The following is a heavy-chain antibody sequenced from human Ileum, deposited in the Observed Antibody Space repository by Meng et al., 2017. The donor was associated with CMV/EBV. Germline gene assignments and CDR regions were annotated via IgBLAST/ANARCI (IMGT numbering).Heavy chain of an antibody. CDR2: IIPIFGTA. V-gene: IGHV1-69*05. CDR1: GHTFSSYT. CDR3: ARGTAAADPFDY. D-gene: IGHD6-13*01. Sequence: SCKASGHTFSSYTINWVRQAAGQGLEWMGGIIPIFGTADYAQKFQGRLTITTDESTNIGYMELSSLRPEDTAVYYCARGTAAADPFDYWGQGTLVTVSS. J-gene: IGHJ4*02.